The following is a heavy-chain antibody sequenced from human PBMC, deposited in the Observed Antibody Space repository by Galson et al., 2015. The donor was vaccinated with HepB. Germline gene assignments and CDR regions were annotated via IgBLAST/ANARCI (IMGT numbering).Heavy chain of an antibody. CDR1: GFTFSSYA. J-gene: IGHJ4*02. Sequence: SLRLSCAASGFTFSSYAMSWVRQAPGKGLEWVSAISGSGGSTYYADSVKGRFTISRDNSKNTLYLQMNSLRAEDTAVYYCAKRSVAARLTFDYWGQGTLVTVSS. V-gene: IGHV3-23*01. CDR3: AKRSVAARLTFDY. D-gene: IGHD6-6*01. CDR2: ISGSGGST.